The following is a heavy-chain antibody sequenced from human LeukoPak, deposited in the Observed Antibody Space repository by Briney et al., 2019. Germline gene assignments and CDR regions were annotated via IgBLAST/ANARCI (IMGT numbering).Heavy chain of an antibody. J-gene: IGHJ4*02. D-gene: IGHD3-16*02. V-gene: IGHV4-59*08. CDR2: IDYSGST. Sequence: SETLSLTCTVSGGSISSYYWSWIRQPPGKGLEWKGYIDYSGSTNYNPSLKSRVTISVATSKNQFSLKLSAVTAANTAVYYCARHSYDYVWGSYRSFDYWGQGNLVTVSS. CDR1: GGSISSYY. CDR3: ARHSYDYVWGSYRSFDY.